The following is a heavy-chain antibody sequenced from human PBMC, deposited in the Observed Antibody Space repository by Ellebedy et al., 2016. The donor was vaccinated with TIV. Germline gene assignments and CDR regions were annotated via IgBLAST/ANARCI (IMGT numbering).Heavy chain of an antibody. J-gene: IGHJ4*02. CDR1: EFTFSSYW. CDR3: ARSRGVSY. V-gene: IGHV3-74*01. CDR2: INSDGSNT. Sequence: GESLKISCAASEFTFSSYWMHWVRQAPGKGLVCFSRINSDGSNTSYVDSVKGRFTISRDSAKNSLYLQMNSLRAEDTAVYFCARSRGVSYWGQGTLVTVSS. D-gene: IGHD2-8*01.